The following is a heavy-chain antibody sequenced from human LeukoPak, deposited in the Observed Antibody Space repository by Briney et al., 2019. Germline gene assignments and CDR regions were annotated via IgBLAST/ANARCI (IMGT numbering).Heavy chain of an antibody. D-gene: IGHD5-18*01. CDR3: ARAGDTAMRGDYYYGMDV. V-gene: IGHV3-13*01. J-gene: IGHJ6*02. CDR2: IGTAGDT. CDR1: GFTFSSYD. Sequence: GGSLRLSCAASGFTFSSYDMHWVRQATGKGLEWVSAIGTAGDTYYPGSVKGRFTISRENAKNSLYLQMNSLRAGDTAVYYCARAGDTAMRGDYYYGMDVWGQGTTVTVSS.